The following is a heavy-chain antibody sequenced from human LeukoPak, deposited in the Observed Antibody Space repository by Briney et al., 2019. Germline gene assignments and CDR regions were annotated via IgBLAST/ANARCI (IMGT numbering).Heavy chain of an antibody. D-gene: IGHD2-15*01. V-gene: IGHV1-8*01. CDR2: MNPNSGNT. Sequence: ASVKVPCKASGYTFASYDINWVRQATGQGLEWMGWMNPNSGNTGYAQKFQGRVTMTRNTSISTAYMELSSLRSEDTAVYYCARASSSGGWYYFDYWGQGTLVTVSS. CDR1: GYTFASYD. CDR3: ARASSSGGWYYFDY. J-gene: IGHJ4*02.